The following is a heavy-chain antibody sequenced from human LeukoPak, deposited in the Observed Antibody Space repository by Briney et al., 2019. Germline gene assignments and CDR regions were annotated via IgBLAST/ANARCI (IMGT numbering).Heavy chain of an antibody. D-gene: IGHD2-15*01. V-gene: IGHV3-48*02. Sequence: GGSLRLSCAASGCTFSSYGMNWVRQAPGKGLEWVSYISSSSGTIYYADSVRGRFTISRDNAKNSLYLQMNSLRDEDTAVYYCARASLYCSGGTCYEVWFDPWGQATLVTVSS. CDR2: ISSSSGTI. CDR3: ARASLYCSGGTCYEVWFDP. CDR1: GCTFSSYG. J-gene: IGHJ5*02.